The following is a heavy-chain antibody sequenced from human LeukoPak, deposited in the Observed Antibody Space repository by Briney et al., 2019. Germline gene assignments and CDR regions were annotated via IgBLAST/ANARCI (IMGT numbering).Heavy chain of an antibody. CDR3: ARARQSGSYAGFAH. D-gene: IGHD3-16*01. CDR2: IYPGDSDT. CDR1: GYSFTNYW. J-gene: IGHJ4*02. Sequence: GGSLKISCQGSGYSFTNYWIAWVRQMPGKGLEWMGIIYPGDSDTRVSPSFRGRVTMSADKSVSTAYLQLNNLKASDTAMYYCARARQSGSYAGFAHWGPGTLVTVSS. V-gene: IGHV5-51*01.